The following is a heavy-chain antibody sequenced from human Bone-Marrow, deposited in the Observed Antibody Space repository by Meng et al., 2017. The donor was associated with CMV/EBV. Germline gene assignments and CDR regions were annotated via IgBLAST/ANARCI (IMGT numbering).Heavy chain of an antibody. CDR1: GGSFSGYY. Sequence: SETLSLTCAVYGGSFSGYYWTWIRQPPGKGLEWIGEINHSGSTHYNPSLESRVTISVDTSRNQFSLKLSSVTAADTAVYYCARLLYYYGMDVWGQGTTVTVSS. CDR3: ARLLYYYGMDV. CDR2: INHSGST. V-gene: IGHV4-34*01. J-gene: IGHJ6*02.